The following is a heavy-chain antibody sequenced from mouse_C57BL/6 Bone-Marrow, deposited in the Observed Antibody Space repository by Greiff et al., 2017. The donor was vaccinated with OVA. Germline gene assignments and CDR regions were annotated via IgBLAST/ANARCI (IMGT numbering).Heavy chain of an antibody. CDR3: AKLGLLYRYARDY. V-gene: IGHV1-54*01. CDR1: GYAFTNYL. J-gene: IGHJ4*01. D-gene: IGHD2-12*01. Sequence: VQLQQSGAELVRPGTSVKVSCKASGYAFTNYLIAWVKQRPGQGLEWIGVINPGSGGTNYNEQFKGKATLTADKSSSTAYMQLSSLTSEDSAVYFCAKLGLLYRYARDYWGQGTSVTVSS. CDR2: INPGSGGT.